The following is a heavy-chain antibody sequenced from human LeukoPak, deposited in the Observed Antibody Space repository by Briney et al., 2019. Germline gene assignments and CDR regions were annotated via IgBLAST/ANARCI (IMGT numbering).Heavy chain of an antibody. D-gene: IGHD3-22*01. CDR3: ARGRPGITMIVVVIMDY. J-gene: IGHJ4*02. V-gene: IGHV1-8*01. Sequence: GASVKVSCKASGYTFTSYDINWVRQATGQGLEWMGWMNPNSGNTGYAQKFQGRVTMTRNTSISTAYMELSSLRSEDTAVYYCARGRPGITMIVVVIMDYWGQGTLVTVSS. CDR1: GYTFTSYD. CDR2: MNPNSGNT.